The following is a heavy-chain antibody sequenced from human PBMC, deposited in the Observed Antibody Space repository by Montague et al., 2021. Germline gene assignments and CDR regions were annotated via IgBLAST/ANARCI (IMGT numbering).Heavy chain of an antibody. Sequence: SETLFLTCTVTGGSISEFYWSWIRQSPAKGLEWIGYIYDSGTTNYNPSLKSRVTISADTSMNQFSLNLRSVTAADTAVYFCARRLGIRAPFDYWGQGTLVTVSS. D-gene: IGHD7-27*01. CDR3: ARRLGIRAPFDY. CDR1: GGSISEFY. J-gene: IGHJ4*02. V-gene: IGHV4-59*08. CDR2: IYDSGTT.